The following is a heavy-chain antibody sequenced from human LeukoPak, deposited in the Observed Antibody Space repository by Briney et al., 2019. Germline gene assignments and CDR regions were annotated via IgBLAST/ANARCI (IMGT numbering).Heavy chain of an antibody. D-gene: IGHD3-22*01. CDR1: GYSFTSYW. CDR2: IYPGDSDT. CDR3: ARRGWKYYYDSSDGGAFDI. J-gene: IGHJ3*02. V-gene: IGHV5-51*01. Sequence: GESLKISCKGSGYSFTSYWIGWVRQMPGKGLEWMGIIYPGDSDTRYSPSFQGQVTISADKSISTAHLQWSSLKASDTAMYYSARRGWKYYYDSSDGGAFDIWGQGTMVTVSS.